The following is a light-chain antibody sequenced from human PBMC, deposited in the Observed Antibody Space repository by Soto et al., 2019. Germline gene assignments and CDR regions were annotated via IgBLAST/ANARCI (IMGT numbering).Light chain of an antibody. CDR3: QSYDSSLSGRYV. Sequence: QSVLTQPPSVSGAPGQRVTISCTGSSSNIGAGYDVHWYQQLPGTAPKLLIYGNSNRPSGVPDRFSGSKSGTSAPLAIPGLQAEDEADYYCQSYDSSLSGRYVFGTGTKVTVL. CDR2: GNS. CDR1: SSNIGAGYD. V-gene: IGLV1-40*01. J-gene: IGLJ1*01.